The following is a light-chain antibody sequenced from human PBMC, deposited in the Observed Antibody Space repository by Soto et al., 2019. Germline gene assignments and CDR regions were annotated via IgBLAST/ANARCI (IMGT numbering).Light chain of an antibody. CDR3: QQYGSSPWT. J-gene: IGKJ1*01. CDR2: GAS. V-gene: IGKV3-20*01. Sequence: EIVLTQSPGTLSLSPGERATLSCRASQSVSSSYLAWYQQKPGQAPRLLIYGASSRATGIPDRFSGSGSGTDFTITISRLEPEDFAVYYCQQYGSSPWTFGQGNKVAIK. CDR1: QSVSSSY.